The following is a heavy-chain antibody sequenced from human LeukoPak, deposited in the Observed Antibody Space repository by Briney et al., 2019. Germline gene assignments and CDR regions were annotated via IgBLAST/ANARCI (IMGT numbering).Heavy chain of an antibody. V-gene: IGHV4-59*08. CDR2: IYYSGST. CDR3: ARLRRDQWLAQNYYGMDV. J-gene: IGHJ6*02. Sequence: SETLSLTCTVSGGSISSYYWSWIRQPPGKGLEWIGYIYYSGSTNYNPSLKSRVTISVDTSKNQFSLKLSSVTAADTAVYYCARLRRDQWLAQNYYGMDVWGQGTTVTVSS. CDR1: GGSISSYY. D-gene: IGHD6-19*01.